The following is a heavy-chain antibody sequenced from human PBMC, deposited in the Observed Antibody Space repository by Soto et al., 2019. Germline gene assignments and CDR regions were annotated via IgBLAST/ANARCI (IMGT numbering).Heavy chain of an antibody. Sequence: PGGSLRLSCAASGIVFSDYMSWVRQAPGKGLEWLSYISGSGRTIYSADSVKGRFTISRDNATNSLYLQMNNVRTEDTAVYYCARLPFPWGLLAPWGQGTLDTVSS. D-gene: IGHD3-16*01. CDR1: GIVFSDY. CDR2: ISGSGRTI. V-gene: IGHV3-11*01. J-gene: IGHJ5*02. CDR3: ARLPFPWGLLAP.